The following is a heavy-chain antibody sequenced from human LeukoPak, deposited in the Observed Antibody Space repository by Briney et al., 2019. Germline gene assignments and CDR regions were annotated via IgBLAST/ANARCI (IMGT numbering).Heavy chain of an antibody. CDR1: NGSISDYY. V-gene: IGHV4-59*01. CDR3: ARETYYYDSSGSIRAVDY. D-gene: IGHD3-22*01. J-gene: IGHJ4*02. CDR2: IYYSGVT. Sequence: SETLSLTCSVSNGSISDYYWTWIRQPPGKGLEWVGWIYYSGVTNYNPSLKSRVTMSVDMSKKQFSLKLSSVTAADTAVYYCARETYYYDSSGSIRAVDYWGQGTLVTVSS.